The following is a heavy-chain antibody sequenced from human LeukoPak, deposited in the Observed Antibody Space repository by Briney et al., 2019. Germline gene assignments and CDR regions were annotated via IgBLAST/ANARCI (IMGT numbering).Heavy chain of an antibody. CDR2: INVGNGDT. V-gene: IGHV1-3*01. J-gene: IGHJ4*02. CDR3: ARVEGEWELLNY. CDR1: GYTFTNNA. D-gene: IGHD1-26*01. Sequence: GASVKVSCKASGYTFTNNAVHWVRQAPGQRLEFVGWINVGNGDTQYSQKFQGRVTITRDASASTAYMELSSLRSEDTAVYYCARVEGEWELLNYWGQGTLVTVSS.